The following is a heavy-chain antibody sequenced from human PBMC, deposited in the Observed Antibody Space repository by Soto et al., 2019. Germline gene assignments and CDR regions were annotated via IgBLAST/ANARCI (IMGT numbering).Heavy chain of an antibody. Sequence: ASVKVSCKASGYTFTHYAIHWLRQAPGQSLEWMGWVDTDNGNTKYSQKFQDRVTIRRDTSANTVDMELSNLRSEDTAVYYCARDAKWDPRGVEAQQHDFFDYWGQGTLVTVSS. CDR1: GYTFTHYA. V-gene: IGHV1-3*04. D-gene: IGHD1-26*01. CDR2: VDTDNGNT. CDR3: ARDAKWDPRGVEAQQHDFFDY. J-gene: IGHJ4*02.